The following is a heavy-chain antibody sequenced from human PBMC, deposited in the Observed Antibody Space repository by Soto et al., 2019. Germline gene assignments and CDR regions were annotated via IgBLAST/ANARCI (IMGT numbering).Heavy chain of an antibody. CDR1: GGAIGRYY. CDR2: IFYEGST. D-gene: IGHD3-16*01. J-gene: IGHJ4*02. V-gene: IGHV4-59*01. Sequence: SETLSLTCTVSGGAIGRYYCTLFRHPPLKGLEWIVYIFYEGSTNYTPSLRSRVSISVDTSKNQFSLELNSVTSADTAVYYCARVMSGYAYGYYDFWGQGALVTVSS. CDR3: ARVMSGYAYGYYDF.